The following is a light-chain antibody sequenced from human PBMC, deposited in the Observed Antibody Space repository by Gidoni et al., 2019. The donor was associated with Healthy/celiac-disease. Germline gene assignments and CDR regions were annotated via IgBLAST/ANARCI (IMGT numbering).Light chain of an antibody. V-gene: IGKV1-39*01. CDR3: QQSYSTPFST. J-gene: IGKJ3*01. CDR2: AAS. Sequence: DIQMTQSPSSLSASVGDRVTITCRASQSLSSYLNWYQQKPGKAPKLLIYAASSLQSGVPSRFSGSGSGTDFTLTISSLQPEDFATYYCQQSYSTPFSTFGPGTKVDIK. CDR1: QSLSSY.